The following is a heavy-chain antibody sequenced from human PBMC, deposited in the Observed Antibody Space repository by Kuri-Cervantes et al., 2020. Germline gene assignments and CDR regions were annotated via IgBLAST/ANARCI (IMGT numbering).Heavy chain of an antibody. CDR3: ARDLAEVIGCRTRERNDAFDI. Sequence: GGSRRLSCVIPGVTSSNHWMSWVRQAPGQGLGWVALICPDGSATYYLDSVKGRFTISRDNSKNTLYLQMNSLRAEDTAVYYCARDLAEVIGCRTRERNDAFDIWGQGTMVTVSS. CDR2: ICPDGSAT. D-gene: IGHD2-21*01. CDR1: GVTSSNHW. J-gene: IGHJ3*02. V-gene: IGHV3-7*01.